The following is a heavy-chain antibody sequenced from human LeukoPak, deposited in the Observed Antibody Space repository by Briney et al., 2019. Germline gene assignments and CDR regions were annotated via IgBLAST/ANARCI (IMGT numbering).Heavy chain of an antibody. Sequence: PGGSLRLSCEASGFTFSNYAMSWVRQAPGKGLEWVSAISGSGGSTYYAGSVKGRFTISRDNSRNTLFLQMNTLRADDTAVYYCATTKQARRYFDYWGQGTLVTVSS. CDR2: ISGSGGST. CDR1: GFTFSNYA. CDR3: ATTKQARRYFDY. D-gene: IGHD1-1*01. J-gene: IGHJ4*02. V-gene: IGHV3-23*01.